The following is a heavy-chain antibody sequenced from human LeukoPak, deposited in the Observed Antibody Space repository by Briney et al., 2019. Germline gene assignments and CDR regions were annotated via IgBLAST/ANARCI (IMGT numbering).Heavy chain of an antibody. CDR3: AREPDPTTSIAAAASFDY. CDR2: MWYDASNE. V-gene: IGHV3-33*01. D-gene: IGHD6-13*01. J-gene: IGHJ4*02. Sequence: PGRSLRLSCVGSGFSLRNYGMHWVRQAPGKGLEWVADMWYDASNEYYADSVKGRFTISRDDSKNTLYLQMNSLRVEDTAVYYCAREPDPTTSIAAAASFDYWGQGTLVTVSS. CDR1: GFSLRNYG.